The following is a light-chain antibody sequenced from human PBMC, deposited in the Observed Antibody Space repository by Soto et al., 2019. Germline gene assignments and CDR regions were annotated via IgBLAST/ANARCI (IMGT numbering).Light chain of an antibody. J-gene: IGKJ1*01. CDR1: QSVSRNY. CDR2: GAS. V-gene: IGKV3-20*01. CDR3: QQYGSSGT. Sequence: EIVLTQSPGTLSLSPGEKATLSCRASQSVSRNYLAWYQQKPGQAPRLLIYGASSRATGIPERFSGSGSGTDFTLTISRLEPEDFAVYYCQQYGSSGTFGQGTKVDIK.